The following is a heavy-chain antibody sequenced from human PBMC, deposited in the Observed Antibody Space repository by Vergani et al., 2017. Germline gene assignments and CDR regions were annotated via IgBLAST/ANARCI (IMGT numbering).Heavy chain of an antibody. D-gene: IGHD2-21*01. CDR2: ISGSGGST. CDR3: AGDMGFSNL. J-gene: IGHJ4*02. CDR1: GSTFSSYA. V-gene: IGHV3-23*01. Sequence: EVQLLESGGGLVQLGGSLRLSCAASGSTFSSYAMSWVCRAPGKGLEWVSAISGSGGSTYYADSVKGRFTNSRDNSKNTLYLQMNSLRAEDTAVYYCAGDMGFSNLWGQGTLVTVSS.